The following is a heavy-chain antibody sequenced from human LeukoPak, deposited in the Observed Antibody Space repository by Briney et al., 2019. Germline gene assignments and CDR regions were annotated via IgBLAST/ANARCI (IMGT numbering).Heavy chain of an antibody. CDR3: ARGIAARWYYYYMDV. Sequence: ASVKVSCKASGYTFTGYYMHWVRQAPGQGLEWVGWINPNSGGTNYAQKFQGRVTMTRDTSISTAYMELSKLRSDDTAVYYCARGIAARWYYYYMDVWGKGTTVTVSS. CDR2: INPNSGGT. V-gene: IGHV1-2*02. CDR1: GYTFTGYY. D-gene: IGHD6-6*01. J-gene: IGHJ6*03.